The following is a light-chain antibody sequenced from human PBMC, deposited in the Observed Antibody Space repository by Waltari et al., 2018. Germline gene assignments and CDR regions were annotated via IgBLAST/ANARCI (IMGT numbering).Light chain of an antibody. CDR2: GAS. J-gene: IGKJ2*01. CDR1: QSITKRY. V-gene: IGKV3-20*01. CDR3: QQYGSSIMYT. Sequence: VLTQSPGTLSLSPGDRATPSCRASQSITKRYFAWYQQKPGQAPRLLIYGASSRAAGIPDRFSGSGSGTEFTLTISRLEADDSAVYYCQQYGSSIMYTFGQGTKLEIK.